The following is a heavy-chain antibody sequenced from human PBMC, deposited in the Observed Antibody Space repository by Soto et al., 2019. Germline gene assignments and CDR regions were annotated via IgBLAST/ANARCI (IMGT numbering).Heavy chain of an antibody. Sequence: EVQLVESGGGLVQPGGSLRLSCAASGFTVSSNYMSWVRQAPGKGLEWVSGIYSAGSRYYADSVKGRFTISRHNSKNTLDLQMNSLRAEDTAVYYCAREASSSSALYYYFMAVWGKGTTVTVSS. CDR1: GFTVSSNY. V-gene: IGHV3-53*04. CDR3: AREASSSSALYYYFMAV. D-gene: IGHD6-6*01. J-gene: IGHJ6*03. CDR2: IYSAGSR.